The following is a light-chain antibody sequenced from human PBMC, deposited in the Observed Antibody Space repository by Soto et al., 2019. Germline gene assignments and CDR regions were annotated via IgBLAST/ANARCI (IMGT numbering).Light chain of an antibody. J-gene: IGKJ1*01. V-gene: IGKV3-15*01. CDR2: GAS. CDR3: QQYNNWLT. CDR1: QSISSK. Sequence: EIVMTQSPATLSVSPGERATLSCRAIQSISSKLAWYQQKPGQAPRLLIYGASTRATGIPARFSGSGSGTEFTLTISSLQSEDFAVYYCQQYNNWLTFGQGTKVEIK.